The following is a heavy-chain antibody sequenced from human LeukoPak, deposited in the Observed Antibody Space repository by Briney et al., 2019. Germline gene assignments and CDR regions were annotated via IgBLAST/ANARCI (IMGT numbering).Heavy chain of an antibody. CDR3: ARGTGGAAAADFDP. J-gene: IGHJ5*02. D-gene: IGHD6-13*01. CDR1: RASISSSGYY. Sequence: SETLSLTCTVSRASISSSGYYWTWIRQHPGKGLEWIGYIYDSGSTYYNPSLKSRATISVDTSKNHFSLKLTSVTAADTAVYYCARGTGGAAAADFDPWGQGTLVTVSS. V-gene: IGHV4-31*03. CDR2: IYDSGST.